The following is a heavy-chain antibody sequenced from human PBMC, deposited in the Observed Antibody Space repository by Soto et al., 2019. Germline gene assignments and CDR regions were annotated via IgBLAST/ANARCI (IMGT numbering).Heavy chain of an antibody. CDR3: ARPVIAVSGTVSYYFDY. CDR1: GYSFTSYW. D-gene: IGHD6-19*01. V-gene: IGHV5-51*01. Sequence: GESLKISCKGSGYSFTSYWIGWVRQMPGKGLEWMGIIYPSDSDTRYSPSFQGQVTISADKSSSTPYLQWGSLKASDTAMYYCARPVIAVSGTVSYYFDYWGQGTLVTVSS. CDR2: IYPSDSDT. J-gene: IGHJ4*02.